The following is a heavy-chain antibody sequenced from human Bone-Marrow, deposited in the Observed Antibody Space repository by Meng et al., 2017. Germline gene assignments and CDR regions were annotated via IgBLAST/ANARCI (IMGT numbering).Heavy chain of an antibody. Sequence: GESLKISCAASGFTFSNAWMSWVRQAPGKGLEWVGRIKSKTDGGTTDYAAPGKGRFTISRDDSKNTLYLQMNSLKTEDTAVYYCTTDLREVGATSVDYYGYYGMDVWGQGTTVTVSS. CDR2: IKSKTDGGTT. V-gene: IGHV3-15*01. CDR1: GFTFSNAW. J-gene: IGHJ6*02. D-gene: IGHD1-26*01. CDR3: TTDLREVGATSVDYYGYYGMDV.